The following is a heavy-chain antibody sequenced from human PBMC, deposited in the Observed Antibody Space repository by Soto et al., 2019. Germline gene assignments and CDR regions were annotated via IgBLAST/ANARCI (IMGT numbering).Heavy chain of an antibody. D-gene: IGHD1-1*01. J-gene: IGHJ6*02. CDR2: IFYSGTT. V-gene: IGHV4-30-4*01. CDR3: ARDLWVEPELYYYGMDV. CDR1: GDSISSADYY. Sequence: SETLSLPCTVSGDSISSADYYWSWIRQTPGKGLEWIGHIFYSGTTYYNPSLKSRLTISVDTSKNHFSLRLTSVTAADTAVYYCARDLWVEPELYYYGMDVWGQGTTVTVSS.